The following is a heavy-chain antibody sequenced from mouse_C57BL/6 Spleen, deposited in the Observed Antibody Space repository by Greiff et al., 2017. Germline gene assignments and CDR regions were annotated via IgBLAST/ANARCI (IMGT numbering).Heavy chain of an antibody. Sequence: EVNVVESGGGLVKPGGSLKLSCAASGFTFSSYAMSWVRQTPEKRLEWVATISDGGSYTYYPDNVKGRFTISRDNAKNNLYLQMSHLKSEDTAMYYCARGRGYSNYGGDAMDYWGQGTSVTVSS. CDR3: ARGRGYSNYGGDAMDY. CDR2: ISDGGSYT. J-gene: IGHJ4*01. D-gene: IGHD2-5*01. V-gene: IGHV5-4*03. CDR1: GFTFSSYA.